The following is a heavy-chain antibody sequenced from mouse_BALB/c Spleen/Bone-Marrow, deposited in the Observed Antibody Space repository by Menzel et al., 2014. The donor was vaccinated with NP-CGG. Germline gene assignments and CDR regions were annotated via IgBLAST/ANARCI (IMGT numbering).Heavy chain of an antibody. CDR1: GFSLTSYG. CDR2: IXSGGST. J-gene: IGHJ2*01. Sequence: VQRVESGPGLVQPSQSLSITCTVSGFSLTSYGVHWVRQSPGKGLEWLGVIXSGGSTDYNAAFISRLSISKDNSKSQVFFKMNSLQANDTAIYYCARNKDTTVGDYWSQGTTLTVSS. V-gene: IGHV2-2*02. CDR3: ARNKDTTVGDY. D-gene: IGHD1-1*01.